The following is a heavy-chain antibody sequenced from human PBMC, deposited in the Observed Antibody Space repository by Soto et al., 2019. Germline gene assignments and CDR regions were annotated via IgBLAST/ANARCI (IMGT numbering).Heavy chain of an antibody. CDR1: GFTFSNAW. V-gene: IGHV3-15*01. CDR2: IKSKTDGGTT. Sequence: PGGSLRLSCAASGFTFSNAWMTWVRQAPGKGLEWVGRIKSKTDGGTTDYAAPVKGRFTISRDDSKNTLYLQMNSLKTEDTAVYYCTTDLYYDFWSGYYRPFDYWGQGTLVTVS. D-gene: IGHD3-3*01. J-gene: IGHJ4*02. CDR3: TTDLYYDFWSGYYRPFDY.